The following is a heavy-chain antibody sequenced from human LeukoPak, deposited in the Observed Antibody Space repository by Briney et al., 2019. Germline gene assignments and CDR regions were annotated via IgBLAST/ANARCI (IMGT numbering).Heavy chain of an antibody. V-gene: IGHV3-74*01. CDR3: ARADFWTGYYGY. J-gene: IGHJ4*02. CDR1: GFTFSTYW. CDR2: INTDGSSI. Sequence: PGGSLRLSCVASGFTFSTYWMHWVRQAPGKGLVWVSRINTDGSSISYADSVKGRFTISRDNAKNTLYLRMNSLRAEDTAVYYCARADFWTGYYGYWGQGILVTVSS. D-gene: IGHD3/OR15-3a*01.